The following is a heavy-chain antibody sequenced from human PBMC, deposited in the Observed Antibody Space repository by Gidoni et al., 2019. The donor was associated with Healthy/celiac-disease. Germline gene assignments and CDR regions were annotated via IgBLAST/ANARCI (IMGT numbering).Heavy chain of an antibody. Sequence: QVTLRESGPALVKPTQTLTLTCTFSGFSLSTSGMCVSWIRQPPGKALEWLALIDWDDDKYYSTSLKTRLTISKDTSKNQVVLTMTNMDPVDTATYYCARTMGYSSSWWEGGHDEILGHYGMDVWGQGTTVTVS. J-gene: IGHJ6*02. CDR2: IDWDDDK. D-gene: IGHD6-13*01. V-gene: IGHV2-70*01. CDR1: GFSLSTSGMC. CDR3: ARTMGYSSSWWEGGHDEILGHYGMDV.